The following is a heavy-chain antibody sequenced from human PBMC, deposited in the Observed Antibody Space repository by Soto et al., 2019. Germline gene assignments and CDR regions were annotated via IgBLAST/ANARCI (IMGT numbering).Heavy chain of an antibody. CDR3: ARGYTSSWPIDY. J-gene: IGHJ4*02. D-gene: IGHD6-13*01. Sequence: QVQLVQSGAEVKKPGASVKVSCEASGYTFTTYGISWVRQAPGQGLEWMGWISAYNGHTNYAQKFQGRVTMTTDTSTSTAYMELRGLRSDDTAVYYWARGYTSSWPIDYWGQGTLVTVSS. CDR1: GYTFTTYG. V-gene: IGHV1-18*01. CDR2: ISAYNGHT.